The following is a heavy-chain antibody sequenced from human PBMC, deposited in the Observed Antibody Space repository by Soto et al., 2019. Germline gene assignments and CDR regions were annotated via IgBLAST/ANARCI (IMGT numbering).Heavy chain of an antibody. CDR1: GFTFSDYY. CDR3: AKGDPITSTPLNY. Sequence: PGGSLRLSCAASGFTFSDYYMSWIRQAPGKGLEWVSDISSSSSYTYYADSVKGRFTISRDNSKNTLYLQMNSLRAEDTAVYYCAKGDPITSTPLNYWGQGTLVPVSP. CDR2: ISSSSSYT. V-gene: IGHV3-11*05. J-gene: IGHJ4*02. D-gene: IGHD3-10*01.